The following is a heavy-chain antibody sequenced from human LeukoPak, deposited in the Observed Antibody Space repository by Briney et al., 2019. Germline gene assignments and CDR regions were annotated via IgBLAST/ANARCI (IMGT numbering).Heavy chain of an antibody. CDR1: GFTFSSYG. J-gene: IGHJ4*02. CDR2: IWYDGSNK. Sequence: GGSLRLSSAASGFTFSSYGMHWVRQAPGKGLEWVAVIWYDGSNKYYADSVKGRFTISRDNSKNTLYLQMNSLRAEDTAVYYCARDREVISFDYWGQGTLVTVSS. CDR3: ARDREVISFDY. V-gene: IGHV3-33*01. D-gene: IGHD3-10*01.